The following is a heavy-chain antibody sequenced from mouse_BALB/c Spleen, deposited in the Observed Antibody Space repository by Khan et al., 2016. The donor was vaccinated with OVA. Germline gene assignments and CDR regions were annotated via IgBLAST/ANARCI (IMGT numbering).Heavy chain of an antibody. D-gene: IGHD2-14*01. Sequence: VQLKESGPDLVKPGASVKMSCKASGYSFTGYYMNWVKQSHGKSLECIGRINPNTGNTNYNQKFKGKVVFIVDTSSSTVYMELRSLTSEDSAVYYCARGYDFFVYWGQGTLVTVSA. V-gene: IGHV1-26*01. J-gene: IGHJ3*01. CDR3: ARGYDFFVY. CDR2: INPNTGNT. CDR1: GYSFTGYY.